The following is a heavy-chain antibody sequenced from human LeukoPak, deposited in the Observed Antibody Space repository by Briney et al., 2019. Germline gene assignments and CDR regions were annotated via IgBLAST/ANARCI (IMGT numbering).Heavy chain of an antibody. Sequence: GRSLRLSCAASGFTFSSYAMHWVRQAPGKGLEWVAVISYDGSNKYYADSVKGRFTISRDNSKNTLYLQMNSPRTEDTAVYYCARDLGWAFDYWGQGTLVTVSS. CDR2: ISYDGSNK. CDR3: ARDLGWAFDY. CDR1: GFTFSSYA. D-gene: IGHD6-19*01. V-gene: IGHV3-30-3*01. J-gene: IGHJ4*02.